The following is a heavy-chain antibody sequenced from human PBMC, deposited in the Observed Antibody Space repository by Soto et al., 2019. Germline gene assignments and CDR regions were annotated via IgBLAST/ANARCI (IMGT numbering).Heavy chain of an antibody. D-gene: IGHD2-15*01. V-gene: IGHV1-18*01. J-gene: IGHJ5*02. Sequence: QVQLVQSGAEVKKPGASVKVSCKASGYTFTSYDISWVRQAPGQGLEWMGWISTYNGNTNYAQKLQGRVTMTTDTSTITAYMELRSLRSDDTAVYYCARGFRVAATRWWFDPWGQGTLVTVSS. CDR1: GYTFTSYD. CDR2: ISTYNGNT. CDR3: ARGFRVAATRWWFDP.